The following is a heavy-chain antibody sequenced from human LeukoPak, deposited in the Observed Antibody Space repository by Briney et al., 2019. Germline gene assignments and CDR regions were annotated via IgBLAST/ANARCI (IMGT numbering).Heavy chain of an antibody. CDR1: GFTFSHYT. CDR2: ITSSSSRI. D-gene: IGHD4-11*01. J-gene: IGHJ6*03. CDR3: ARVMMGATVTTFHYYCMDV. Sequence: GGSLRLSCAACGFTFSHYTIGWVRQAPGKGLERVASITSSSSRIYYADSVKGRFTISRDNAKNEVYLQMNSLRGEDTAIYYCARVMMGATVTTFHYYCMDVWGVGTAVTVSS. V-gene: IGHV3-21*01.